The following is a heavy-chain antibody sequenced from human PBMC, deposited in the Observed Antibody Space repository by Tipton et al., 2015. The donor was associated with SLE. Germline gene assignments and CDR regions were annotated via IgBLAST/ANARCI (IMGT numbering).Heavy chain of an antibody. CDR3: ARGRVDYIRGTYRPSSFDY. D-gene: IGHD3-16*02. CDR1: GDSISGHY. J-gene: IGHJ4*02. V-gene: IGHV4-59*11. CDR2: IYDSGST. Sequence: TLFLTCTVSGDSISGHYRSWIRQPPGKGLEWIGYIYDSGSTSYNPSLKSRVTISVDTSKNQISLKLNSVTAADTAVYYCARGRVDYIRGTYRPSSFDYWGQGTQVTVSS.